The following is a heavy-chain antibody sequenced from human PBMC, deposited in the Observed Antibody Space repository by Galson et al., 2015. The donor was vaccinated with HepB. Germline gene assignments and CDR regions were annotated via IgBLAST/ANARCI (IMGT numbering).Heavy chain of an antibody. J-gene: IGHJ6*04. CDR2: IKQDGSEK. V-gene: IGHV3-7*03. Sequence: SLRLSCAASGFTFSSHSMNWVRQAPGKGLEWVANIKQDGSEKYYVDSVKGRFSIYRDNDKNSLFLQMNSLRAEDTAVYYCARDHPYDFWSGRLDVWGKGTTVTVSS. D-gene: IGHD3-3*01. CDR1: GFTFSSHS. CDR3: ARDHPYDFWSGRLDV.